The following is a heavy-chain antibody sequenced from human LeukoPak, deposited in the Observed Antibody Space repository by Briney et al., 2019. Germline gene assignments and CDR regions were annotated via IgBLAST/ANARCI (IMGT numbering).Heavy chain of an antibody. CDR1: GYTFTDYY. J-gene: IGHJ4*02. CDR3: ARGPRYSGYDYYFDY. CDR2: INPNSGGT. D-gene: IGHD5-12*01. V-gene: IGHV1-2*02. Sequence: GASVKVSCKASGYTFTDYYIHWVRQAPGQGLEWMGWINPNSGGTNYAQKFQGRVTMTRDTSISTAYMELSRLRSDDTAFYYCARGPRYSGYDYYFDYWGQGTLVTVS.